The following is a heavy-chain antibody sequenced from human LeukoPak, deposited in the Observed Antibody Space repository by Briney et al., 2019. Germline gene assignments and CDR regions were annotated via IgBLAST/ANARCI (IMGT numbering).Heavy chain of an antibody. Sequence: ASVKVSCKASAYTFTGHYLHWVRQAPGQGLEWMGWIDPNNGDIKYAQKFQGRVTMTRDRSISTAYMELSRLTSDDTALYYCARRSRNGLDAFDIWGQGTMVTVSS. CDR1: AYTFTGHY. D-gene: IGHD1-14*01. V-gene: IGHV1-2*02. CDR2: IDPNNGDI. J-gene: IGHJ3*02. CDR3: ARRSRNGLDAFDI.